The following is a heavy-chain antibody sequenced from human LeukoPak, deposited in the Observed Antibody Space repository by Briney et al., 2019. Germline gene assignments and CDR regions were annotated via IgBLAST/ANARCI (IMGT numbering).Heavy chain of an antibody. CDR2: IYYSGST. D-gene: IGHD5/OR15-5a*01. V-gene: IGHV4-59*08. CDR1: GGSISSYY. J-gene: IGHJ4*02. CDR3: ARHVYDHFDY. Sequence: SETLSLTCTVSGGSISSYYWSGIRRPPGKGLEWIGYIYYSGSTNYNPSLKSRVTISVDTSKNQFSLKLSSVTAADTAVYYCARHVYDHFDYWGQGTLVTVSS.